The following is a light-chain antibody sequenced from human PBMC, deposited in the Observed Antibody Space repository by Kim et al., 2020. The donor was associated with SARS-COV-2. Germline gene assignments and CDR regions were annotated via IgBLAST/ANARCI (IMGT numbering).Light chain of an antibody. CDR2: AAS. CDR3: QQVHTYPLT. V-gene: IGKV1-9*01. CDR1: QDIGRY. J-gene: IGKJ3*01. Sequence: IQLTQSPSSLSASVGDRVTITCRASQDIGRYLAWYQQKPLKAPRLLIYAASTLQNAVPSGFGGSGSGTEFTLTISSLQPEDFATYYCQQVHTYPLTFGPGTKVDIK.